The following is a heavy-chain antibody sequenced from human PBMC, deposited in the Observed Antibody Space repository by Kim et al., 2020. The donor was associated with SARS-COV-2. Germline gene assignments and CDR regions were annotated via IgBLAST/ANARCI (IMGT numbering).Heavy chain of an antibody. J-gene: IGHJ4*02. CDR2: PNSGNT. V-gene: IGHV1-8*01. CDR3: ASAPGY. Sequence: PNSGNTGYAQKYQGRVTMTRNTSISTAYMELSSLRSEDTAVYYCASAPGYWGQGTLVTVSS.